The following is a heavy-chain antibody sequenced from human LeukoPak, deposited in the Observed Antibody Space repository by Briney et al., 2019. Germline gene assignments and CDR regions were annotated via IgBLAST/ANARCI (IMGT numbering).Heavy chain of an antibody. D-gene: IGHD4-17*01. CDR1: GYSFTSYW. Sequence: GESLKISCKGSGYSFTSYWIGWVRQMPGKGLEWMGIIYPGDSDTRYSPSFQGQVTTSADKSISTAYLQWSSLKASDTARYYCARQAVTTRFDYWGQGTLVTVSS. V-gene: IGHV5-51*01. J-gene: IGHJ4*02. CDR2: IYPGDSDT. CDR3: ARQAVTTRFDY.